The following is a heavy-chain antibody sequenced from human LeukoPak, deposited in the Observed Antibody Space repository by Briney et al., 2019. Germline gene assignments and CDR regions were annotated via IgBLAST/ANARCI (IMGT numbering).Heavy chain of an antibody. Sequence: GGSLRLSCAASGFTSGIYAVSWVRQAPGKGLEWVSAFSGGGDSYYADSVKGRFTISRDNSKNTLYLQMNSLRAEDTAVYYCARDIYDSSGYAFDYWGQGTLVTVSS. D-gene: IGHD3-22*01. CDR1: GFTSGIYA. CDR3: ARDIYDSSGYAFDY. CDR2: FSGGGDS. V-gene: IGHV3-23*01. J-gene: IGHJ4*02.